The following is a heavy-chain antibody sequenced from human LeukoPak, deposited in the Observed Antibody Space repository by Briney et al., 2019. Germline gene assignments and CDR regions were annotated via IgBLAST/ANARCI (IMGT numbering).Heavy chain of an antibody. Sequence: GGSLRLSCAASGFTFSNAWMSWVRQAPGKGPEWVGRIKSKTDGGTTDYAAPVKGRFTISRDDSKNTLYLQMNSLKTEDTAVYYCTTGAIFGVVTGGYWGQGTLVTVSS. J-gene: IGHJ4*02. CDR3: TTGAIFGVVTGGY. D-gene: IGHD3-3*01. CDR2: IKSKTDGGTT. CDR1: GFTFSNAW. V-gene: IGHV3-15*01.